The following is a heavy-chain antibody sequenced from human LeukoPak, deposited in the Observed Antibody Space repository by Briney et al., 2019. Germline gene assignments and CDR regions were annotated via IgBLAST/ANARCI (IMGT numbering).Heavy chain of an antibody. CDR2: VYYIGST. D-gene: IGHD5-24*01. Sequence: SETLSLTCTVSGDSISRSSDYWGWIRQPPGKGPEWIGSVYYIGSTFYNPSLKSRPTISIDTSKNQFSLKLRSVTAADTAVYYCAREDAEQMDNSFDIWGQGTMVTVSS. V-gene: IGHV4-39*07. J-gene: IGHJ3*02. CDR3: AREDAEQMDNSFDI. CDR1: GDSISRSSDY.